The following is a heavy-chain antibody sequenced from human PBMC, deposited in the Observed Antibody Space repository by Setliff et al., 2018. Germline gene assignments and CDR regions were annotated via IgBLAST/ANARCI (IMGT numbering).Heavy chain of an antibody. V-gene: IGHV4-4*08. D-gene: IGHD3-22*01. Sequence: SETLSLTCTVSGGSISSDIWSWIRQPPGKGLEWIGQIHTGSTNYNPSLRSRVTISVDMSKNQFSLKLSSVTAADTAVYYCAGGPRWYDSSGYYFRTDNWGQGTLVTVSS. J-gene: IGHJ4*02. CDR2: IHTGST. CDR1: GGSISSDI. CDR3: AGGPRWYDSSGYYFRTDN.